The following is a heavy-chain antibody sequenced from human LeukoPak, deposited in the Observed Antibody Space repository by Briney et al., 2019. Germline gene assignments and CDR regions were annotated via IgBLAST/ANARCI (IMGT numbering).Heavy chain of an antibody. CDR2: ISYDGSNK. CDR1: GFTFSSYA. CDR3: AREHVLLGAFDI. Sequence: PGGSLRLSCAASGFTFSSYAMHWVRQAPGKGLEWVAVISYDGSNKYYADSVKGRFTISRDNSKNTLYLQMNSLRAEDTAVYYCAREHVLLGAFDIWGQGTIVTVSS. J-gene: IGHJ3*02. D-gene: IGHD3-10*01. V-gene: IGHV3-30*04.